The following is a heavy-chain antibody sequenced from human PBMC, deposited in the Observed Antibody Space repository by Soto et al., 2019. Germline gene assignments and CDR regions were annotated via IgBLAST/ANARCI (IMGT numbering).Heavy chain of an antibody. V-gene: IGHV3-30*15. J-gene: IGHJ4*02. D-gene: IGHD3-16*02. Sequence: QVQLVESGGSVVQPGRSLRLSCEASGFTFTSYAMHWVRQAPGKGLEWVAVISYDGINEYYADSVKGRFTISRDNSKNTLLLQMSSLRGEDTAVYYCARDRLRLGELSLIGYFDYWGQGTLVTVSS. CDR3: ARDRLRLGELSLIGYFDY. CDR2: ISYDGINE. CDR1: GFTFTSYA.